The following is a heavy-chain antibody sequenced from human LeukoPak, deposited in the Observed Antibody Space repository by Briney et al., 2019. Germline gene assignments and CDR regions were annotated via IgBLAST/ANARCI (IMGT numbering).Heavy chain of an antibody. D-gene: IGHD3-10*01. CDR2: ISGSGGST. J-gene: IGHJ4*02. Sequence: PGGSLRLSCAASGFTFSSYAMSWVRQAPGKGLEWVSAISGSGGSTYYADSVKGRFTISRDNSKNTLYLQMNSLRAEATAVYYCAKDQLLWFRELSVGYYFDYWGQGTLVTVSS. V-gene: IGHV3-23*01. CDR1: GFTFSSYA. CDR3: AKDQLLWFRELSVGYYFDY.